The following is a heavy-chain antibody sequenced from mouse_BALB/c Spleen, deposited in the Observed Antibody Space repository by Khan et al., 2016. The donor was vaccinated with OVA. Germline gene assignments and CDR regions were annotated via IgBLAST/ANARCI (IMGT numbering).Heavy chain of an antibody. CDR2: IYPGSGNT. Sequence: LVESGPELVKPGASVKISCKASGYTFTDYYINWVKQKPGQGLEWIGWIYPGSGNTKYNEKFKGKATLTVDTSSSTAYMQLSSLTSEDTAVYCCARRGIYDGYYVGFAYWGQGTLVTVSA. CDR3: ARRGIYDGYYVGFAY. V-gene: IGHV1-84*02. D-gene: IGHD2-3*01. CDR1: GYTFTDYY. J-gene: IGHJ3*01.